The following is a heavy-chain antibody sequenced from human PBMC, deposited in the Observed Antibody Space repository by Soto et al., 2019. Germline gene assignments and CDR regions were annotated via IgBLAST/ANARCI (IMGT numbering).Heavy chain of an antibody. CDR2: INPSGGST. J-gene: IGHJ5*02. CDR3: ARHDYYTKPQQGWFDP. V-gene: IGHV1-46*01. Sequence: GASVKVSCKASGYTFTSYYMHWVRQAPGQGLEWMGIINPSGGSTSYAQKFQGRVTMTRDTSTSTVYMELSSLRSEDTAVYYCARHDYYTKPQQGWFDPWGQGTLVTVSS. D-gene: IGHD4-4*01. CDR1: GYTFTSYY.